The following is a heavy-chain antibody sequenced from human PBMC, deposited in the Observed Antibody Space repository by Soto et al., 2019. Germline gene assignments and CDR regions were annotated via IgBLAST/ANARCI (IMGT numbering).Heavy chain of an antibody. J-gene: IGHJ6*02. D-gene: IGHD2-2*01. CDR3: ARRSDCSSTSCYAEGYYYGMDV. V-gene: IGHV1-69*02. CDR2: IIPILGIA. CDR1: GGTFSSYT. Sequence: ASVKVSCKASGGTFSSYTISWVRQAPGQGLEWMGRIIPILGIANYAQKFQGRVTITADKSTSTAYMELSSLRSEDTAVYYCARRSDCSSTSCYAEGYYYGMDVWGQGTTVTVSS.